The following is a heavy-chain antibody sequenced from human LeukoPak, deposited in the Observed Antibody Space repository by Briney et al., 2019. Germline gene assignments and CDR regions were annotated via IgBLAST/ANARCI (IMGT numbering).Heavy chain of an antibody. CDR2: INPNSGGT. CDR3: ARDLDISSSYGY. V-gene: IGHV1-2*02. D-gene: IGHD6-6*01. J-gene: IGHJ4*02. Sequence: EASMKVSCKASGYTFTGYYMHWVRQAPGQGLEWMGWINPNSGGTNYAQKFQGRVTMTRDTSISTAYMELSRLRSDDTAVYYCARDLDISSSYGYWGQGALVTVSS. CDR1: GYTFTGYY.